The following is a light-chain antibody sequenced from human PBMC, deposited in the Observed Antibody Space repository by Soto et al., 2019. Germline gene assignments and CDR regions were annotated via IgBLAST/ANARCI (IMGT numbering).Light chain of an antibody. J-gene: IGKJ5*01. V-gene: IGKV3-11*01. CDR1: QSIRTS. CDR3: QQRNVWPPIT. CDR2: DAS. Sequence: EVVLTQSPATLSLSTGERATLSFMASQSIRTSLAWYQQKPGQAPRLVIFDASNRANGVPARFGGSGSGTDFTLTINSLEPEDFAVYYCQQRNVWPPITFGQGTRLEIK.